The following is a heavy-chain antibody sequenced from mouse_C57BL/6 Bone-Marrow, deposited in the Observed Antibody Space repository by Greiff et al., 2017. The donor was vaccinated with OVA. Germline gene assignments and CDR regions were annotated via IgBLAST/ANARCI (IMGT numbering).Heavy chain of an antibody. Sequence: QVQLQQSGAELVKPGASVKLSCKASGYTFTSYWMHWVKQRPGQGLEWIGMIHPNSGSTNYNEKFKSKATLTVDTSSSTAYMQLSSLTSEDSAVYYCARDGYYSWFAYWGQGTLVTVSA. J-gene: IGHJ3*01. CDR3: ARDGYYSWFAY. D-gene: IGHD2-3*01. CDR2: IHPNSGST. CDR1: GYTFTSYW. V-gene: IGHV1-64*01.